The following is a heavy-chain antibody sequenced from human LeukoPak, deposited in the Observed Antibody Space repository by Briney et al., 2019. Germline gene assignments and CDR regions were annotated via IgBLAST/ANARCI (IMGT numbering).Heavy chain of an antibody. CDR2: IYYSGST. CDR1: GGSISSSSYY. D-gene: IGHD3-10*01. J-gene: IGHJ4*02. CDR3: ARQYYYGSGSYGD. V-gene: IGHV4-39*01. Sequence: SETLSLTCTVSGGSISSSSYYWGWIRQPPGKGLEWIGSIYYSGSTYYNPSLKSRVTISVDTPKNQFSLKLSSVTAADTAVYYRARQYYYGSGSYGDWGQGTLVTVSS.